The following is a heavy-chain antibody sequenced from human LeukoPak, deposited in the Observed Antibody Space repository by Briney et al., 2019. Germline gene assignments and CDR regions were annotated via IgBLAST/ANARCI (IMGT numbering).Heavy chain of an antibody. CDR3: AMPDGDYTPPLNY. V-gene: IGHV1-69*05. D-gene: IGHD4-17*01. CDR1: GGTFSSYA. CDR2: IIPIFGTA. Sequence: SVKVSCKASGGTFSSYAISWVRQAPGQGLEWMGGIIPIFGTANYAQKFQGRVTITTDESTSTAYMELSSLRSEDTAVYYCAMPDGDYTPPLNYWGQGTLVTVSS. J-gene: IGHJ4*02.